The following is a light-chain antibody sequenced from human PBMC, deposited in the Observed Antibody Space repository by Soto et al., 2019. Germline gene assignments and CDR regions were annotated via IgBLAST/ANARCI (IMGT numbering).Light chain of an antibody. V-gene: IGKV3-20*01. Sequence: EIVLTQSPGTLSLSPGERATLSCRASQTVTSNYLAWYQRKPGQAPRLLIYGASGRATDIPDRFSGSGSGTDFTLTITRLEPEDFAVYFCQQYAGSPSTFGQGTKVEIK. CDR2: GAS. CDR1: QTVTSNY. J-gene: IGKJ1*01. CDR3: QQYAGSPST.